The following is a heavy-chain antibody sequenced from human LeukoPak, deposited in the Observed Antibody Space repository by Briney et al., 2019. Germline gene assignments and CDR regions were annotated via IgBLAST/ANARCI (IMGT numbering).Heavy chain of an antibody. CDR1: GFTFSSYD. D-gene: IGHD1-26*01. CDR2: ISYDGSNK. V-gene: IGHV3-30*18. Sequence: PGRSLRLSCAASGFTFSSYDMHWVRRAPGKGLEWVTVISYDGSNKHSADSVKGRFTISRDNSKNTLYLQMNSLRAEDTAVYYCAKEGNSGSYYFDYWGQGTLVTVSS. CDR3: AKEGNSGSYYFDY. J-gene: IGHJ4*02.